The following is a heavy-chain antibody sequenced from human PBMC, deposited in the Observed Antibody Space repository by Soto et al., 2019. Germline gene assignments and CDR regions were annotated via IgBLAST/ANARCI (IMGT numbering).Heavy chain of an antibody. V-gene: IGHV1-18*04. D-gene: IGHD6-19*01. J-gene: IGHJ4*02. CDR1: GYTFTSNS. CDR2: INVYNGNT. Sequence: ASVKVSCKASGYTFTSNSIGWVRQAPGQGLEWMGWINVYNGNTKYARQLQGRVTLTTDTSTSTAYLDLRSLRSDDTAVYYCARISSGGSGWLTDYWGQGTLVTVSS. CDR3: ARISSGGSGWLTDY.